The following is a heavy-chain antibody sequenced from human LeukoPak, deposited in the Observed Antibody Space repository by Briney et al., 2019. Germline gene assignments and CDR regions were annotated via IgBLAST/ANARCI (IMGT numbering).Heavy chain of an antibody. CDR2: LFYTGST. CDR1: GGSISSGNYY. CDR3: ARGRLNLDY. Sequence: SETLSLTCTVSGGSISSGNYYWSWIRQPPGKGLEWIGSLFYTGSTYYNPSLKSRVTLSVDTSKTQFSLKLNSVTAADTAVYYCARGRLNLDYWGQGALVTVSS. V-gene: IGHV4-30-4*01. D-gene: IGHD1-14*01. J-gene: IGHJ4*02.